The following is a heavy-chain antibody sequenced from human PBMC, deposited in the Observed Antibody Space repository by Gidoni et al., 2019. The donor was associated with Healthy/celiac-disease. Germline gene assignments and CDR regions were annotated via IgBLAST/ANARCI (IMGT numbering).Heavy chain of an antibody. CDR3: TRRAPFDP. J-gene: IGHJ5*02. CDR1: GFTFSGSA. V-gene: IGHV3-73*02. Sequence: EVQLVESGGGLVQPGGSLKLSCAASGFTFSGSAMHWVRQASGKGLEWVGRIRSKANSYATAYAASVKGRFTISRDDSKNTAYLQMNSLKTEDTAVYYCTRRAPFDPWGQGTLVTVSS. CDR2: IRSKANSYAT.